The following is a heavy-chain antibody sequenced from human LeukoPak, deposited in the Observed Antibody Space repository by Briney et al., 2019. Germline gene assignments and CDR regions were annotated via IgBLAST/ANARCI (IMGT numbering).Heavy chain of an antibody. Sequence: PSETLSLTCTVSGGSISSHYWSWIRQPAGKGLEWIGRIYISGSTNYNPSLKSRVTMSVDTSKSQFSLKLSSVSAADTAVYYCARGDVVYSNYYFDYWGQGTLVIVSS. CDR2: IYISGST. D-gene: IGHD4-4*01. CDR1: GGSISSHY. J-gene: IGHJ4*02. V-gene: IGHV4-4*07. CDR3: ARGDVVYSNYYFDY.